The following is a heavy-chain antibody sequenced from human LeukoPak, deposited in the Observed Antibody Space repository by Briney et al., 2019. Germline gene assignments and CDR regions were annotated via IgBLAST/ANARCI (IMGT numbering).Heavy chain of an antibody. CDR2: IYSGGST. CDR1: GFTVSSNY. CDR3: AKPGGTFGSGSFDDY. V-gene: IGHV3-53*01. Sequence: GGSLRLSCAASGFTVSSNYMNWVRQAPGKGLEWVSIIYSGGSTFYADSVKGRFTISRDNSKNTLSLQLNSLRADDTAVYYCAKPGGTFGSGSFDDYWGQGTLVTVSS. D-gene: IGHD3-10*01. J-gene: IGHJ4*02.